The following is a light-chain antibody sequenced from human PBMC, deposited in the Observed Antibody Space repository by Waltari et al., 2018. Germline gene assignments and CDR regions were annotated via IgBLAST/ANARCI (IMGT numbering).Light chain of an antibody. J-gene: IGKJ1*01. CDR1: QIISSY. CDR3: QNHERLPAV. V-gene: IGKV3-20*01. CDR2: AAS. Sequence: IVLTQSPGTLSLSPGERATLSCRARQIISSYLAWYQQKPGQAPRLLIYAASSRATGIPDRFSGSGSGTDFSLTISRLEPEDFAVYFCQNHERLPAVFGQGTKVEIK.